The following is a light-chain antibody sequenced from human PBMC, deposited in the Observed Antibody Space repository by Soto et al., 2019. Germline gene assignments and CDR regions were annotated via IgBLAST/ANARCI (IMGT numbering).Light chain of an antibody. Sequence: EIGMTQSPAALSVSPGETATLSCRASQSVSSNLAWYQQKPGQAPRLLIYGASTRATGIPARFSGSGSGTEFTLTISSLQSEDFAVYYCQQYNNWPRTFGQGTKVDIK. CDR3: QQYNNWPRT. J-gene: IGKJ1*01. CDR2: GAS. CDR1: QSVSSN. V-gene: IGKV3-15*01.